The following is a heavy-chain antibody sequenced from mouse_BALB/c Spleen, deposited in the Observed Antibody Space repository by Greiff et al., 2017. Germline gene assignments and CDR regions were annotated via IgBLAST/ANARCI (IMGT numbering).Heavy chain of an antibody. CDR3: ARGGTVVAPYYAMDY. CDR2: ISSGSSTI. V-gene: IGHV5-17*02. Sequence: VKLQESGGGLVQPGGSRKLSCAASGFTFSSFGMHWVRQAPEKGLEWVAYISSGSSTIYYADTVKGRFTISRDNPKNTLFLQMTSLRSEDTAMYYCARGGTVVAPYYAMDYWGQGTSVTVSS. CDR1: GFTFSSFG. D-gene: IGHD1-1*01. J-gene: IGHJ4*01.